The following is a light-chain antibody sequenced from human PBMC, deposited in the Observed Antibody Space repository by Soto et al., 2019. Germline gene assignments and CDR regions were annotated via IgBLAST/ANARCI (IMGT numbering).Light chain of an antibody. CDR3: QQYGSSRTT. CDR1: QSISDT. Sequence: IVRTQYPATLSVSPGGKATLSCRASQSISDTLAWYQQKPGQAPRLLIYGASSRATGIPDRFTGSGSGTDFTLTISRLEPEDFAVYYCQQYGSSRTTFGQGTRLEIK. J-gene: IGKJ5*01. V-gene: IGKV3-20*01. CDR2: GAS.